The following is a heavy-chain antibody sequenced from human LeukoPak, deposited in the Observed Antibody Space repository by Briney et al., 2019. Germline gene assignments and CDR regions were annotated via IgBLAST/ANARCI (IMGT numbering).Heavy chain of an antibody. CDR2: ISSNGGST. D-gene: IGHD3-10*01. J-gene: IGHJ6*02. CDR3: ARDRSAVKVRGASYGMDV. V-gene: IGHV3-64*01. CDR1: GFTFGDYA. Sequence: PGGSLRLSCTASGFTFGDYAMHWVRQAPGKGLEYVSAISSNGGSTYYANSVKGGFTISRDNSKNTLYLQMGSLRAEDMAVYYCARDRSAVKVRGASYGMDVWGQGTTVTVSS.